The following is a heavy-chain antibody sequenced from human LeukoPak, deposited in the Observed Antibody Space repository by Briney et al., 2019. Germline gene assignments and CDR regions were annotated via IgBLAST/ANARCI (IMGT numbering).Heavy chain of an antibody. J-gene: IGHJ4*02. V-gene: IGHV3-23*01. D-gene: IGHD3-9*01. CDR1: GFTFSSYA. CDR2: ISGSGGST. CDR3: ATSPVGLRYFDWPMGYDY. Sequence: PGGSLRLSCAASGFTFSSYAMSWVRQAPGKGLEWVSAISGSGGSTYYADSVKGRFTISRDNSKNTLYLQMNSLRAEDTAVYYCATSPVGLRYFDWPMGYDYWGQGTLVTVSS.